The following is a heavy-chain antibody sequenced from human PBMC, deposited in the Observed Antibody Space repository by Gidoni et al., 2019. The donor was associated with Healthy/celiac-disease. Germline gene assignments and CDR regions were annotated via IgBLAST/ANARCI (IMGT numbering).Heavy chain of an antibody. CDR2: TIPIFGTA. CDR3: ARGANSGYSWDNWFDP. V-gene: IGHV1-69*01. D-gene: IGHD3-22*01. CDR1: GGTFSSYA. J-gene: IGHJ5*02. Sequence: QVQLVQSGAEVKKPGSSVPVSCKASGGTFSSYAISWVRQAPGQGLEWMGGTIPIFGTANYAHKFQGRVTITADESTSTAYMELSSLRSEDTAVYYCARGANSGYSWDNWFDPWGQGTLVTVSS.